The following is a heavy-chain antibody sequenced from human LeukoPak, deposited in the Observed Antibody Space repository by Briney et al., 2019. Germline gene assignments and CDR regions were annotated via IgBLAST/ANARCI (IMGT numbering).Heavy chain of an antibody. D-gene: IGHD5-24*01. CDR2: IYYSGST. J-gene: IGHJ3*02. Sequence: GSLRLSCAASGFTFSSYAMSWVRQAPGKGLEWIGSIYYSGSTYYNPSLKSRVTISVDTSKNQFSLKLSSVTAADTAVYYCARSKDRDGYNPNAFDIWGQGTMVTVSS. V-gene: IGHV4-38-2*01. CDR1: GFTFSSYA. CDR3: ARSKDRDGYNPNAFDI.